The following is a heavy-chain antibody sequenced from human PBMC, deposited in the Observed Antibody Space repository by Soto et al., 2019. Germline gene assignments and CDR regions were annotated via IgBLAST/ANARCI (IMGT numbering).Heavy chain of an antibody. D-gene: IGHD3-22*01. CDR3: ARDLGYYDSSGYFDY. Sequence: QVQLVESGGGLVKPGGSLRLSCAASGFTFSDSYMSWIRQAPGTGLEWVSYISSSDSIIYYSDPVKGRFIISRDNAKNSLYLQMNSLRAEDTAVYYCARDLGYYDSSGYFDYWGQGTLVTVSS. V-gene: IGHV3-11*01. CDR2: ISSSDSII. J-gene: IGHJ4*02. CDR1: GFTFSDSY.